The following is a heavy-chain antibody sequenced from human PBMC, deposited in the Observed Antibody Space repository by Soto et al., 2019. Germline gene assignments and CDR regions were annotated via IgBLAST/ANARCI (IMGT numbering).Heavy chain of an antibody. Sequence: LSLTCGVSGGSITSGNTYSWSWIRQPPGKGLEWIGSISHTGSTSYSPSLKSRVSMSVDKSKNQFSLKLSSVTAADTAVYYCARAVTPYFGTWFDPWGQGTLVTVSS. CDR1: GGSITSGNTYS. D-gene: IGHD3-10*01. V-gene: IGHV4-30-2*01. CDR2: ISHTGST. CDR3: ARAVTPYFGTWFDP. J-gene: IGHJ5*02.